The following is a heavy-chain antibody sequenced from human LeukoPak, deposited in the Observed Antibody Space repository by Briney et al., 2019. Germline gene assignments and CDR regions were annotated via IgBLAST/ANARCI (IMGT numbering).Heavy chain of an antibody. D-gene: IGHD3-3*01. J-gene: IGHJ5*02. CDR3: ARPSYDFGFGNWSDP. V-gene: IGHV4-34*01. CDR1: GGSFSGYY. CDR2: INHSGST. Sequence: SETLSLTCAVYGGSFSGYYWSWIRQPPGKGLEWIGEINHSGSTNYNPSLKSRVTISVDTSKNQFSLKLSSVTAADTAVYYCARPSYDFGFGNWSDPWGQGTLVTVSS.